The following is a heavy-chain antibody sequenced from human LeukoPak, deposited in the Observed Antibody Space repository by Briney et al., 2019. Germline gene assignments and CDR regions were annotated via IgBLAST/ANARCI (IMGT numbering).Heavy chain of an antibody. CDR1: GFTFSSYW. V-gene: IGHV3-21*05. Sequence: GGSLRLSCAASGFTFSSYWMFWVRQAPGKGLEWLSYISGSSSDTEYADSVKGRFTISRDNAQNSVYLQMNNLRAEDTAVYYCTRGPRRVPYWGQGTLVTVSS. CDR3: TRGPRRVPY. D-gene: IGHD2-2*01. J-gene: IGHJ4*02. CDR2: ISGSSSDT.